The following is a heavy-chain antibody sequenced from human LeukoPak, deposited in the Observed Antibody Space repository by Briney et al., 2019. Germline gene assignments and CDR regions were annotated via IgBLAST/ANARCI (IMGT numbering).Heavy chain of an antibody. CDR2: IIPIFGTA. D-gene: IGHD1-26*01. J-gene: IGHJ4*02. CDR3: ASSYSGRYGGQEGYFDY. V-gene: IGHV1-69*05. CDR1: GSTFSSYA. Sequence: SVKVSCKASGSTFSSYAISWVRQAPGQGLEWMGRIIPIFGTANYAQKFQGRVTITTDESTSTAYMELSSLRSEDTAVYYCASSYSGRYGGQEGYFDYWGQGTLVTVSS.